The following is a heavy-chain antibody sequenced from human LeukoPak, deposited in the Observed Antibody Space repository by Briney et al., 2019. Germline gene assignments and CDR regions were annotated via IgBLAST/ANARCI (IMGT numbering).Heavy chain of an antibody. CDR3: AKTRGSGPFDY. CDR1: GFIFSSYG. D-gene: IGHD3-10*01. Sequence: QSGGSLRLSCAASGFIFSSYGMSWVRQAPGKGLEWVSAISGSGGSTYYADSVKGRFTISRDNSKNTLYLQMNSLRAEDTAVYYCAKTRGSGPFDYWGQGTLVTVSS. V-gene: IGHV3-23*01. CDR2: ISGSGGST. J-gene: IGHJ4*02.